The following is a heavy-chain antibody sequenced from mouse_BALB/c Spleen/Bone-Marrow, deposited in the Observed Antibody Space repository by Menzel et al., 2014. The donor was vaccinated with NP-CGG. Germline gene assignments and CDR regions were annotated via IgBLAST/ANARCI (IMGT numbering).Heavy chain of an antibody. CDR3: AGSYYGSTFDY. Sequence: EVQRVESGGGLVKLGGSLKLSCAASGFTFXSYCMSWVRQTPEKRLELVAAINSNGDNTYYPDTVKGRFTISRDNAKNTLYLQMSSLKSEDTALYYCAGSYYGSTFDYWGQGTTLTVSS. CDR2: INSNGDNT. CDR1: GFTFXSYC. V-gene: IGHV5-6-2*01. J-gene: IGHJ2*01. D-gene: IGHD1-1*01.